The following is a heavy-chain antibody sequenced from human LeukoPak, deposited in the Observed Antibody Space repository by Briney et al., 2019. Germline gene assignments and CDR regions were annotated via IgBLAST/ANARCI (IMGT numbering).Heavy chain of an antibody. V-gene: IGHV1-8*01. J-gene: IGHJ4*02. CDR2: MNPNWGYT. CDR3: ARGITQGFDH. D-gene: IGHD1-20*01. Sequence: ASVKVSCKVSGYTLTELSMHWVRQAPGQGLEWMGWMNPNWGYTGYAQKFQARVTMTRDTSIDTAYMELSSLRSDDTAVYYCARGITQGFDHWGQGTLVTVSS. CDR1: GYTLTELS.